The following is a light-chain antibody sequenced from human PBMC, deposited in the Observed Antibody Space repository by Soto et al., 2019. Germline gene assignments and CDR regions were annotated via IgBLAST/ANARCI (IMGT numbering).Light chain of an antibody. Sequence: QSVMTQAPSVCGSPGQSITISCTGTISDVGAYSYVSWYQQHPGKAPKLIIYDVSDRPSGISNRFSGYKYENTASLTISGLQAEDEAEYYCSSYTSSRTYVFGTGTKVTV. CDR1: ISDVGAYSY. J-gene: IGLJ1*01. CDR3: SSYTSSRTYV. CDR2: DVS. V-gene: IGLV2-14*01.